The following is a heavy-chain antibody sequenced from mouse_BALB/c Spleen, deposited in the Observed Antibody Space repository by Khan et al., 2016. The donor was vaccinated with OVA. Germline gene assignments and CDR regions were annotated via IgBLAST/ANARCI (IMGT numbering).Heavy chain of an antibody. CDR1: GYSITSDYA. CDR3: ARIYGGDFDY. J-gene: IGHJ2*01. CDR2: IRYSGNT. Sequence: VQLQQSGPGLVKPSQSLSLTCTVTGYSITSDYAWNWIRQFPGNKLEWMGHIRYSGNTKYNPSLKSRISITRDTSKNQFFLQLNSVTTEDTATYYCARIYGGDFDYWGQGTTRTVSS. D-gene: IGHD1-1*01. V-gene: IGHV3-2*02.